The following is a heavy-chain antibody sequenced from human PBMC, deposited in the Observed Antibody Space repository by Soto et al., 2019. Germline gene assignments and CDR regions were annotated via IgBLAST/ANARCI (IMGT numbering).Heavy chain of an antibody. Sequence: QVQLVQSGAEVRKPGSSVKVSCKASGGTFSNSGITWVRQAPGQGLEWMGGVIPISGTSVYAQNFQGGVTITADEATSTAYMELSTLRSEDTAVYYCAIRPYSSGWLKWFDPWGQGTLVTVSS. V-gene: IGHV1-69*01. J-gene: IGHJ5*02. D-gene: IGHD6-19*01. CDR2: VIPISGTS. CDR3: AIRPYSSGWLKWFDP. CDR1: GGTFSNSG.